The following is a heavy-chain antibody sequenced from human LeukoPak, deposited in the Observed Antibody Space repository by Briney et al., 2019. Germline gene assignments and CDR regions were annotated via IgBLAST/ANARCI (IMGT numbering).Heavy chain of an antibody. J-gene: IGHJ3*02. CDR3: ARGWGSGAFDI. CDR2: IIPILGIA. V-gene: IGHV1-69*04. Sequence: SVKVSCKASGGTFSSYAISWVRQAPGQGLEWMGRIIPILGIANYAQKFQGRVTITANKSTSTAYMELSSLRSEDTAVYYCARGWGSGAFDIWGQGTMVTVSS. D-gene: IGHD3-16*01. CDR1: GGTFSSYA.